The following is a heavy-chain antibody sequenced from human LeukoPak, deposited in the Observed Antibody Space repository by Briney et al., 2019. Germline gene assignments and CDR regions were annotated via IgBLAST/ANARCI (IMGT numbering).Heavy chain of an antibody. CDR2: ISGSAGST. D-gene: IGHD2-15*01. V-gene: IGHV3-23*01. Sequence: GGSLRLSCAVSGFTFSSYAMSWVRQAPGKGLEWVSAISGSAGSTYYADSVKGRFTISRDNAKNSLYLQMNSLRAEDTAVYYCVRGTAATTTFDYWGQGTLITVSS. J-gene: IGHJ4*02. CDR1: GFTFSSYA. CDR3: VRGTAATTTFDY.